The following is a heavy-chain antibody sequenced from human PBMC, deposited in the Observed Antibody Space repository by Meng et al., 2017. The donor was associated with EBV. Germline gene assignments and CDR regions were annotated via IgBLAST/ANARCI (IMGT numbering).Heavy chain of an antibody. J-gene: IGHJ5*02. Sequence: QLQLYQSGPGLVKPSXXLSLTXXVAGDSISSRSYYWGWIRQSPGKGLEWIGNVYYSGNSYYNPSLKSRVTISVDTSKNQFYLKLISVTAADTAVYFCARVSFYDYWSGYSFNWFDPWGQGTLCNVSS. D-gene: IGHD3-3*01. V-gene: IGHV4-39*01. CDR3: ARVSFYDYWSGYSFNWFDP. CDR1: GDSISSRSYY. CDR2: VYYSGNS.